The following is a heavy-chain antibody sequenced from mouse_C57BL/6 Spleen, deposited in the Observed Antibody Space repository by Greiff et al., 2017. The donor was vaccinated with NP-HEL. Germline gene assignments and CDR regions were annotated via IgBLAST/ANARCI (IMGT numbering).Heavy chain of an antibody. CDR3: TRETYGSSPGYFDV. Sequence: DVMLVESGEGLVKPGGSLKLSCAASGFTFSSYAMSWVRQTPEKRLEWVAYISSGGDYIYYADTVKGRFTISRDNARNTLYLQMSSLKSEDTAMYYCTRETYGSSPGYFDVWGTGTTVTVSS. D-gene: IGHD1-1*01. V-gene: IGHV5-9-1*02. CDR1: GFTFSSYA. CDR2: ISSGGDYI. J-gene: IGHJ1*03.